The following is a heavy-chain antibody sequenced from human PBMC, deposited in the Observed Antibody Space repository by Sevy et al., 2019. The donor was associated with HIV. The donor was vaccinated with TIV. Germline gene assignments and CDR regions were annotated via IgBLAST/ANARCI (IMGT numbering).Heavy chain of an antibody. V-gene: IGHV1-69*13. D-gene: IGHD3-16*01. CDR2: IIPMFRTS. Sequence: ASVKVSCKASGGTFGSYSFSWLRQAPGQGLEWIGVIIPMFRTSNYAQKFQGRVTITADESTSTAYMELTSLRSEDSAVYYCARDRDITFGGGDAFDIWGHGTRVIVSS. CDR3: ARDRDITFGGGDAFDI. J-gene: IGHJ3*02. CDR1: GGTFGSYS.